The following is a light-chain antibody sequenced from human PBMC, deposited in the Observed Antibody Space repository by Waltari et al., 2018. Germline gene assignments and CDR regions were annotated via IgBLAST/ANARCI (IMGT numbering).Light chain of an antibody. Sequence: DIQMTQPPSSLSASVVDRVTITCRASQSISSYLSWYQQKPGRAPKLLIYAASSLESGVPSRFSGSGSGRDFTLIISSLQPEDFATYSCQQSYSQTRTFGQGTKVEI. V-gene: IGKV1-39*01. CDR2: AAS. CDR3: QQSYSQTRT. CDR1: QSISSY. J-gene: IGKJ1*01.